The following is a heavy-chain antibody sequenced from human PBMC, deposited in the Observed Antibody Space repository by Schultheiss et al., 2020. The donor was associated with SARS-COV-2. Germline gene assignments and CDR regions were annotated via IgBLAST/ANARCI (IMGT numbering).Heavy chain of an antibody. Sequence: GGSLRLSCAASGFTFSSYWMSWVRQAPGKGLEWVAVISYDGSNKYYADSVKGRFTISRDNSKNTLYLQMNSLRAEVTAVYYCARPDPGIAAAGIEYYFDYWGQGTLVTVSS. CDR3: ARPDPGIAAAGIEYYFDY. D-gene: IGHD6-13*01. CDR1: GFTFSSYW. CDR2: ISYDGSNK. J-gene: IGHJ4*02. V-gene: IGHV3-30*03.